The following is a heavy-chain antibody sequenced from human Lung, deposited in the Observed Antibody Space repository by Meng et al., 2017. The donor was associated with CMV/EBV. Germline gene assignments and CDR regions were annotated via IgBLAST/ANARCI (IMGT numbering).Heavy chain of an antibody. V-gene: IGHV1-69*10. CDR3: ARERDSSSWFDGY. D-gene: IGHD6-13*01. Sequence: SVKVSCKASGSSFGNYGISWVRQAPGQGLEWMRVIIPIIGITKYAQRFQGRVTITADTSTSTAYMELSSLRAEDTAMYCCARERDSSSWFDGYWGQGTLVTVSS. CDR1: GSSFGNYG. CDR2: IIPIIGIT. J-gene: IGHJ4*02.